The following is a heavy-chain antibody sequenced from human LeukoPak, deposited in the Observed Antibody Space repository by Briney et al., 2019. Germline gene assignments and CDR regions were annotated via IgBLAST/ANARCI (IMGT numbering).Heavy chain of an antibody. D-gene: IGHD3-10*01. J-gene: IGHJ6*03. CDR2: INHSRRT. CDR3: ARHLYYYGSGSPTRNGYYYYMDV. Sequence: SETLSLTCAVYGGSFSGYYGSWIPQPPGKGLERIGEINHSRRTYYNPPRNSRVTMSVDTTTNQFSLKRRPVNDASTAVYYSARHLYYYGSGSPTRNGYYYYMDVWGKGTTVTISS. CDR1: GGSFSGYY. V-gene: IGHV4-34*01.